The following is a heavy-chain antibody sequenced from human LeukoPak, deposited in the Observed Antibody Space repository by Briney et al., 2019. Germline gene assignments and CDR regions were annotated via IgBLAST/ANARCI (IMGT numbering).Heavy chain of an antibody. J-gene: IGHJ6*02. D-gene: IGHD5-12*01. CDR2: INHSGST. CDR1: GGSFSGYY. V-gene: IGHV4-34*01. CDR3: ARYDFHYYGMDV. Sequence: PSETLSLTCAVYGGSFSGYYWSWIRQPPGKGLEWIGEINHSGSTNYNPSLKSRVTISVDTSKNQFSLKLSSVTAADTAVYYCARYDFHYYGMDVWGQGTTVTVSS.